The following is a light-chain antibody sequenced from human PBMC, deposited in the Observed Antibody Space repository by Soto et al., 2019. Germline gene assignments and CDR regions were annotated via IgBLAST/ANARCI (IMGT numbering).Light chain of an antibody. CDR2: GTS. V-gene: IGKV1-39*01. J-gene: IGKJ1*01. CDR1: QTISSY. CDR3: QQTYSTPWT. Sequence: DIQMTQSPSSLSASVGDRVTITCRASQTISSYFNWYQQKPGKAPNLLIYGTSTLQSGVPSRFGGSGSGTDFTLTISSLQPEDFATYYCQQTYSTPWTFGQGTKVEIK.